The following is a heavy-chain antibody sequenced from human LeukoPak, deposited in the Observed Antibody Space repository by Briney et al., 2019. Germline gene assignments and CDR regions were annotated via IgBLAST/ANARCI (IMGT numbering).Heavy chain of an antibody. CDR1: GFTFSSYA. V-gene: IGHV3-23*01. CDR2: ISGSGGST. CDR3: ARQLGYCSDGSCYFDY. J-gene: IGHJ4*02. D-gene: IGHD2-15*01. Sequence: PGGSLRLSCAASGFTFSSYAMSWVRQAPGKGLEWVSAISGSGGSTYYADSVKGRFTISRDNSKNTLYLQMNSLRAEDTAVYYCARQLGYCSDGSCYFDYWGQGTLVTVS.